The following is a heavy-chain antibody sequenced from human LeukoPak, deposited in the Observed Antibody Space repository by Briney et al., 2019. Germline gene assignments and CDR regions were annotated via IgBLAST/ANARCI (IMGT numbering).Heavy chain of an antibody. CDR3: ARHPGTGTTSWVL. J-gene: IGHJ4*02. CDR2: IRYDGSNK. D-gene: IGHD1-7*01. Sequence: PGGSLRLSCAASGFTFSSYGMHWVRQAPGKGLEWVAFIRYDGSNKYYADSVKGRFTISRDNSKNTLYLQMNSLRAEDTAVYYCARHPGTGTTSWVLWGQGTLVTVSS. V-gene: IGHV3-30*02. CDR1: GFTFSSYG.